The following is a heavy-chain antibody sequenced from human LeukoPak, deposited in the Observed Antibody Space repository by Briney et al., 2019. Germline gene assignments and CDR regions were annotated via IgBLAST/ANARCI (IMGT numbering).Heavy chain of an antibody. CDR1: GGSITPYY. Sequence: SETLSLTCTVSGGSITPYYWSWIRQPPGKGLEWIGYIYYSGSTNYNPSLESRVTISVDTSKNQVSLKLSSVTAADTAVYFCARVFSYSSSWSFDYWGLGTLVTVSS. CDR3: ARVFSYSSSWSFDY. CDR2: IYYSGST. D-gene: IGHD6-13*01. V-gene: IGHV4-59*01. J-gene: IGHJ4*02.